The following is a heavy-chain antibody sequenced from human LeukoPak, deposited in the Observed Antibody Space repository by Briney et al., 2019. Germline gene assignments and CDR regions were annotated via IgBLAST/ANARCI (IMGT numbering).Heavy chain of an antibody. J-gene: IGHJ4*02. CDR3: GKDLSWGSTDY. CDR2: INSDGRSI. D-gene: IGHD3-16*01. Sequence: GGSLRLSCAASGFVFSNNWMYWVRQAPGRGLVWVSRINSDGRSIGYADFVKGRFTISRDNAKNTLFLQMNGLTVEDTAIYYCGKDLSWGSTDYWGQGTLVTVSS. CDR1: GFVFSNNW. V-gene: IGHV3-74*01.